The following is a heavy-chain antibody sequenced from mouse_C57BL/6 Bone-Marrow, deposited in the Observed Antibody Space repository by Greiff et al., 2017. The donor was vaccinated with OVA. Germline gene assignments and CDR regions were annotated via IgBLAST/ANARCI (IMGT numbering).Heavy chain of an antibody. CDR3: GYYGNYVKAMDY. CDR1: GFTFSSYG. Sequence: EVKLVESGGDLVKPGGSLKLSCAASGFTFSSYGMSWVRQTPDKRLEWVATISSGGSYTYYPDSVKGRFTISRDNAKNTLYLQMSSLKSEDTAMYYCGYYGNYVKAMDYWGQGTSVTVSS. CDR2: ISSGGSYT. D-gene: IGHD2-1*01. J-gene: IGHJ4*01. V-gene: IGHV5-6*01.